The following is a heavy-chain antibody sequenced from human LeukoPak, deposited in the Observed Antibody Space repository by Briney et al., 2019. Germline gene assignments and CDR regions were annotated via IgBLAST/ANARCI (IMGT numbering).Heavy chain of an antibody. CDR2: INTDGSIT. CDR3: ARDRGPRTGFMVREAYDY. CDR1: GFTFSSYS. Sequence: PGGSLRLSCAASGFTFSSYSMNWVRQAPGKGLVWVSRINTDGSITNYADSVKGRFSISRDNAKNTLYLQMSSLRAEDTAVYYCARDRGPRTGFMVREAYDYWGQGTLVTVSS. J-gene: IGHJ4*02. D-gene: IGHD3-10*01. V-gene: IGHV3-74*01.